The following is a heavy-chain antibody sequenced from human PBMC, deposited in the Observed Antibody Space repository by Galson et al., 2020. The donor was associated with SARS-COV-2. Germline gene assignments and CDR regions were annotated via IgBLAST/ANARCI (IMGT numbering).Heavy chain of an antibody. Sequence: GGSLRLSCAAFGFTFSSYWMYWVRQAPGKGLVWVSRISNDGSSTTYADSVKGRFTISRDNAKNTLYLQMNSLRAEDTALYYCASSGGGSSGLTRWGQGTLVTVSP. CDR1: GFTFSSYW. J-gene: IGHJ4*02. D-gene: IGHD6-6*01. CDR3: ASSGGGSSGLTR. CDR2: ISNDGSST. V-gene: IGHV3-74*01.